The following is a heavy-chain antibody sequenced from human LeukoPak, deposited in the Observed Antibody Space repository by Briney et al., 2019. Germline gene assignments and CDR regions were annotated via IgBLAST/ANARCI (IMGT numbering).Heavy chain of an antibody. CDR1: GCTFTTYA. Sequence: ASVKVSCRASGCTFTTYAMHWVRLAPGQRLEWMGWINAGNGDIKYSQKFQGRVTITRDTSASTAYMELSSLRSEDTAVYYCARSTDIAYYYYGMDVWGKGTPVTVSS. CDR3: ARSTDIAYYYYGMDV. CDR2: INAGNGDI. V-gene: IGHV1-3*01. D-gene: IGHD2-15*01. J-gene: IGHJ6*04.